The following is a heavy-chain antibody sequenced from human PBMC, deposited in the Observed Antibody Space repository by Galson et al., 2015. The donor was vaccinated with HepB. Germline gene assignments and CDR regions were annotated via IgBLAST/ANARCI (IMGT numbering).Heavy chain of an antibody. V-gene: IGHV1-24*01. CDR2: FDPEDGET. CDR3: ATSERVVAATSPGY. CDR1: GYTLTELS. J-gene: IGHJ4*02. Sequence: SVKVSCKVSGYTLTELSMHWVRQAPGKGLEWMGGFDPEDGETIYAQKFQGRVTMTEDTSTDTAYMELSSLRSEDTAVYYCATSERVVAATSPGYWGQGTLVTVSS. D-gene: IGHD2-15*01.